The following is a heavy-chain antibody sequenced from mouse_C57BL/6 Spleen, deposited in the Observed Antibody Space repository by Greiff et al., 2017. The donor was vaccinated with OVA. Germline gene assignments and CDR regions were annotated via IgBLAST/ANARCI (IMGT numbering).Heavy chain of an antibody. CDR2: IYPGSGST. D-gene: IGHD2-4*01. V-gene: IGHV1-55*01. CDR1: GYTFTSYW. CDR3: ARNYDYDWYFDV. J-gene: IGHJ1*03. Sequence: QVQLQQPGAELVKPGASVKMSCKASGYTFTSYWITWVKQRPGQGLEWIGDIYPGSGSTNYNEKSKSKATLTVDTSSSTAYMQLSSLTSEDSAVYYCARNYDYDWYFDVWGTGTTVTVSS.